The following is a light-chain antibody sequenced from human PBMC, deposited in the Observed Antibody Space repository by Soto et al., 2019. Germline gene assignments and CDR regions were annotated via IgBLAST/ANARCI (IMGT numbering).Light chain of an antibody. J-gene: IGKJ1*01. CDR2: GAS. V-gene: IGKV3-20*01. CDR1: QSVTSSY. CDR3: QQYGSLSWT. Sequence: EIVLTQSPGTLSLSPGERATLSFRASQSVTSSYLAWYQLKPGQAPRLLIYGASGRATGIPDRFSGSGSGTDFTLTISRLEPEDFAVYYCQQYGSLSWTFGQGTKVDI.